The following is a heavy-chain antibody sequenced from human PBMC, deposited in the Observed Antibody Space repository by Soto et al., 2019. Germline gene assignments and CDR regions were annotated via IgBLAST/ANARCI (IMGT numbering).Heavy chain of an antibody. CDR2: IIPIFGPA. D-gene: IGHD1-1*01. V-gene: IGHV1-69*13. CDR3: ATGSFTSTGGRIGYHYNAMDV. Sequence: SVKVSCKSSGGTFSSHSINWVRQAPGQGLEWMGGIIPIFGPANFAKKFQGRVAITADESTTTAYMELSSLTSEDTAVYYCATGSFTSTGGRIGYHYNAMDVWGQGTTVTVSS. J-gene: IGHJ6*02. CDR1: GGTFSSHS.